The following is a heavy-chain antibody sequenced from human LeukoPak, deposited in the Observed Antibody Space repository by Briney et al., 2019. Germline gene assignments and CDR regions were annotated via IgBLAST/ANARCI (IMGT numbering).Heavy chain of an antibody. J-gene: IGHJ4*02. V-gene: IGHV3-7*04. D-gene: IGHD6-19*01. CDR3: ARNRGWLSEY. CDR1: GFTFSNYY. Sequence: GGSLRLSCAASGFTFSNYYMTWVRQAPGKGLGWVANIKQDGSEKYYVDSVKGRFTISRDNAKNAVYLQMNSLRAEDTAVYFCARNRGWLSEYWGQGTLVTVSS. CDR2: IKQDGSEK.